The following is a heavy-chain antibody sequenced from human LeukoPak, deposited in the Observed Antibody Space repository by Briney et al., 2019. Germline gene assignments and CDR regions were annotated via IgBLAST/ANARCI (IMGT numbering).Heavy chain of an antibody. V-gene: IGHV4-34*01. CDR1: GGSFSGYY. Sequence: SETLSLTCAVYGGSFSGYYWSWIRQPPGKGLEWIGEINHSGSTNYNPSLKSRVTISVDTSKNQFSLKLSSVTAADPAVYYCARTAHYYDSSGYSYWGQGTLVTVSS. J-gene: IGHJ4*02. D-gene: IGHD3-22*01. CDR2: INHSGST. CDR3: ARTAHYYDSSGYSY.